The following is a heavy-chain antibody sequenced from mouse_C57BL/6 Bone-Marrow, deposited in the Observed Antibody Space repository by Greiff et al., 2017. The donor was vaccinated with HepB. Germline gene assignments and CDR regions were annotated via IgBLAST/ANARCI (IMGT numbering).Heavy chain of an antibody. CDR1: GYTFTDYY. V-gene: IGHV1-26*01. J-gene: IGHJ1*03. D-gene: IGHD1-1*01. Sequence: EVQLQQSGPELVKPGASVKISCKASGYTFTDYYMNWVKQSHGKSLEWIGDINPNNGGTSYNQKFKGKATLTVDKSSSTAYMELRSLTSEDSAVYYCATLLLPWYFDVWGTGTTVTVSS. CDR2: INPNNGGT. CDR3: ATLLLPWYFDV.